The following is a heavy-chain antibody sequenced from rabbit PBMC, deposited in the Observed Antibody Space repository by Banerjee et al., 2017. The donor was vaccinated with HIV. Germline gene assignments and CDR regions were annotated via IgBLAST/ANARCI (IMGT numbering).Heavy chain of an antibody. CDR2: IDTGSSGSN. V-gene: IGHV1S40*01. CDR1: GFSFSSSYD. CDR3: ATDIHGYGGFNL. J-gene: IGHJ4*01. Sequence: QSLEESGGDLVKSGASLTLTCTASGFSFSSSYDMCWVRQAPGKGVEWIACIDTGSSGSNYYASWTKGRFTISRTSSTTVYLQMTGLTGADTATYFCATDIHGYGGFNLWGPGTLVTVS. D-gene: IGHD6-1*01.